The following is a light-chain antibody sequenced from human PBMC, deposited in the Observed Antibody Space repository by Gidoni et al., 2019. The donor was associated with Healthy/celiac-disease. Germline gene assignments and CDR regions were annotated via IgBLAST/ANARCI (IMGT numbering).Light chain of an antibody. Sequence: QSFLTQPPSAFGTPGQRVTISCSGSSSNIGSNTVNWYQQLPGTAPKLLIYSNNQRPSGVPDRFSGSKSGTSASLAISGLQSEDEADYYCAAWDDSLNGVVFGGGTKLTVL. CDR2: SNN. J-gene: IGLJ2*01. CDR1: SSNIGSNT. CDR3: AAWDDSLNGVV. V-gene: IGLV1-44*01.